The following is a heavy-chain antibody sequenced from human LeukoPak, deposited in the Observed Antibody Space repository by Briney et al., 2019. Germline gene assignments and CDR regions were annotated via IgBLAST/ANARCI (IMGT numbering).Heavy chain of an antibody. CDR3: ARDDFWSETIDY. V-gene: IGHV3-21*01. J-gene: IGHJ4*02. D-gene: IGHD3-3*01. CDR2: ISSSSSYI. Sequence: GGSLRLSCAASGFTFSSYSMNWVRQAPGKGLEWVSSISSSSSYIYYADSVKGRFTISRDNAKNSLYLQMNSLRAEDTAVYYCARDDFWSETIDYWGQGTLVTVSS. CDR1: GFTFSSYS.